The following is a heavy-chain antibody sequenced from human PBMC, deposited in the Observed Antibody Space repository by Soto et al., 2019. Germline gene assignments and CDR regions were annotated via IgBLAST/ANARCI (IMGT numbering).Heavy chain of an antibody. V-gene: IGHV1-69*01. CDR1: GGTFSSYA. CDR3: ATRGYSYGYSLYYYYGMDV. D-gene: IGHD5-18*01. Sequence: QVQLVQSGAEVKKPGSSVKVSCKASGGTFSSYAISWVRQAPGQGLEWMGGIIPIFGTANYAQKFQGRVTITADESTSTAYMELSSLRSEDTAVYYCATRGYSYGYSLYYYYGMDVWGQGTTVTVSS. J-gene: IGHJ6*02. CDR2: IIPIFGTA.